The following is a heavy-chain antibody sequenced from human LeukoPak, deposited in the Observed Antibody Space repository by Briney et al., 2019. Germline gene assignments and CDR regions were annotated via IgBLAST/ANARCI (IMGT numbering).Heavy chain of an antibody. Sequence: SETLSLTCTVSGGSISSSGYYWGWIRQPPGKGLEWIGSIYYSGSTYYNPSLKSRVTISVDTSNKQFSLKLSSMTAADTAVYYCARGITIRGRDNFDYWGQGTLVTVSS. V-gene: IGHV4-39*07. CDR3: ARGITIRGRDNFDY. D-gene: IGHD3-16*01. CDR1: GGSISSSGYY. CDR2: IYYSGST. J-gene: IGHJ4*02.